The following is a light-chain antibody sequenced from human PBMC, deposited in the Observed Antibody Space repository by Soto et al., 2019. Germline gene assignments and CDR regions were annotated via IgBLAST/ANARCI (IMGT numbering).Light chain of an antibody. CDR1: SSDVGGYKY. CDR2: DVS. Sequence: QSALTQPASVSGSPGQSITISCTGTSSDVGGYKYVSWYQLHPGKAPKLLISDVSDRPSGISDRFSGSKSGNTASLSISGLQADDEADYYCSSYTTSSTLLFGGGTQLTVL. V-gene: IGLV2-14*01. CDR3: SSYTTSSTLL. J-gene: IGLJ2*01.